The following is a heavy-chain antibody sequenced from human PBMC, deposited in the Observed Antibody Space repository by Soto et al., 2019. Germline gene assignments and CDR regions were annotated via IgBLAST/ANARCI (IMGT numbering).Heavy chain of an antibody. Sequence: QVQLQESGPGLVKPSETLSLTCTVSGGSISSYYWSWIRQPAGEGLEWIGRIYTSWSTNYNPSLKSRVTMSVDTSKNQFSLKLSSVTAADTAVYYCARDIIVPAAYYYYGMDVWGQGTTVTVSS. CDR3: ARDIIVPAAYYYYGMDV. V-gene: IGHV4-4*07. D-gene: IGHD2-2*01. CDR2: IYTSWST. J-gene: IGHJ6*02. CDR1: GGSISSYY.